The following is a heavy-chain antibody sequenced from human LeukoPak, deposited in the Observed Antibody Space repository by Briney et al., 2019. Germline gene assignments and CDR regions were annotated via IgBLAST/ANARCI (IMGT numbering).Heavy chain of an antibody. J-gene: IGHJ4*02. CDR1: GGTFSSYA. CDR2: IIPIFGTA. V-gene: IGHV1-69*01. Sequence: SVTVSCKASGGTFSSYAISWVRQAPGQGLEWMGGIIPIFGTANYAQKFQGRVTITADESTSTAYMELSSLRSEDTAVYYCARDSRIQLWYFDYWGQGTLVTVSS. CDR3: ARDSRIQLWYFDY. D-gene: IGHD5-18*01.